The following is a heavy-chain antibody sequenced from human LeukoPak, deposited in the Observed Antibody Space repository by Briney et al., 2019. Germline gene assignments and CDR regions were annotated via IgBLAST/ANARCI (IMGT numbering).Heavy chain of an antibody. CDR1: GFTFSSYG. J-gene: IGHJ4*02. D-gene: IGHD6-13*01. Sequence: GGSLRLSCAASGFTFSSYGMHWVRQAPGKGLEWVAVISYDGSNKYYADSVKGRFTISRDNSKNTLYLQMNSLRAEDTAVYYCAKVFSAAGDYWGQGTLVTVSS. V-gene: IGHV3-30*18. CDR3: AKVFSAAGDY. CDR2: ISYDGSNK.